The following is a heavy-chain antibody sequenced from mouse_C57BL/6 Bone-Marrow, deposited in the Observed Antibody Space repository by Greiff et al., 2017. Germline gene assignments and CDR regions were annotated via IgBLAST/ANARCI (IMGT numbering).Heavy chain of an antibody. CDR1: GYTFTSST. V-gene: IGHV1-4*01. CDR3: ARGDYDVAWVAY. J-gene: IGHJ3*01. D-gene: IGHD2-4*01. CDR2: INPSSGYT. Sequence: QVQLKESGAELARPGASVKMSCKASGYTFTSSTMHWVKQRPGQGLEWIGYINPSSGYTKYNQKFKDKATLTADKSSRQAYLQLSSLTSEDSAVYYCARGDYDVAWVAYGGQGTLVTGPA.